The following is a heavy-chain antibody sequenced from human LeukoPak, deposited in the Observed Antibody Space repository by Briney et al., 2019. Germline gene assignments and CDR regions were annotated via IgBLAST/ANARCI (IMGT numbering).Heavy chain of an antibody. CDR1: GYTFTNYP. CDR3: ARGGYSRGQGSPFDY. Sequence: ASVNVSCRASGYTFTNYPMIWVRQAPGQGREWMGWINTNTGNPTYAQGFTGRFVFSLDTSVGTTYLQINSLKTEDTAVYYCARGGYSRGQGSPFDYWGQGTLVTVSS. V-gene: IGHV7-4-1*02. J-gene: IGHJ4*02. D-gene: IGHD6-19*01. CDR2: INTNTGNP.